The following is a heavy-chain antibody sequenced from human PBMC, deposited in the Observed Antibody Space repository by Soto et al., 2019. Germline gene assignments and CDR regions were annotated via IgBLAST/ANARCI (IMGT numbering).Heavy chain of an antibody. Sequence: EVQLLESGGGLVQPGGSLRLSCAASGFTFSNYAMSWVRQAPGKGLEWVSGISGSGGSTYYADSVKGRFTISRDNPKNTLLLQMNSLRAEDTAVYYCARCPRNYDYYMDVWGTGTTVTVSS. CDR2: ISGSGGST. CDR1: GFTFSNYA. CDR3: ARCPRNYDYYMDV. V-gene: IGHV3-23*01. J-gene: IGHJ6*03. D-gene: IGHD2-2*01.